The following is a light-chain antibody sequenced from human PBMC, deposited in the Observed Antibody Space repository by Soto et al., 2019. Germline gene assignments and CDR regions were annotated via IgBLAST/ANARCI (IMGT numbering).Light chain of an antibody. V-gene: IGKV1-39*01. CDR1: QSISSY. Sequence: DIQMTQSPSSLSASVGDRVTITCRASQSISSYLNWYQQKPGKAPKLLIYAASSLQSVVPSRFSGSGSGTDFTLTISSLQPEDFATYYCQQSYSTPFGFGQGTKVEIK. CDR3: QQSYSTPFG. J-gene: IGKJ1*01. CDR2: AAS.